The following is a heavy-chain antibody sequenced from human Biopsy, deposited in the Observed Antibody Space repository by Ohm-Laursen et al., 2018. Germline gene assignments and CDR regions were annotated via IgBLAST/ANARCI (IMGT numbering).Heavy chain of an antibody. Sequence: FLRLSCAASGFTFDDHVMHWVRQAPGKGLEWVSGISWDGGSEGYADSVKGRFTISRDNAKNSLFLQMNSLTTEDTALYYCVRGYSSSWSGYLDHWGQGTLVTVSS. CDR3: VRGYSSSWSGYLDH. CDR2: ISWDGGSE. V-gene: IGHV3-9*01. CDR1: GFTFDDHV. J-gene: IGHJ4*02. D-gene: IGHD3-3*01.